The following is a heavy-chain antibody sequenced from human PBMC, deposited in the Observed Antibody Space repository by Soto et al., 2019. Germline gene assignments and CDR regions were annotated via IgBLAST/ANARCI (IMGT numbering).Heavy chain of an antibody. CDR3: ATWLRTGGLGNYYYGMDV. CDR1: GGSISSSSYY. CDR2: IYYSGST. V-gene: IGHV4-39*01. J-gene: IGHJ6*02. D-gene: IGHD2-15*01. Sequence: SETLSLTCTVSGGSISSSSYYWGWIRQPPGKGLEWIGSIYYSGSTYYNPSLKSRVTISVDTSKNQFSLKLSSVTAADTAVYYCATWLRTGGLGNYYYGMDVWGQGTTVTVSS.